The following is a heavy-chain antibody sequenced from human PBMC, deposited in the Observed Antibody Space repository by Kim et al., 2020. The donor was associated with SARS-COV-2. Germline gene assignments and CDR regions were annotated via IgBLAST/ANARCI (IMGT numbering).Heavy chain of an antibody. Sequence: GSLRLSCAASGFTFSSYAMHWVRQAPGKGLEWVAVISYDGSNKYYADSVKGRFTISRDNSKNTLYLQMNSLRAEDTAVYYCARDLADGYNNHYYYMDVWGKGTTVTVSS. CDR1: GFTFSSYA. CDR3: ARDLADGYNNHYYYMDV. V-gene: IGHV3-30*04. D-gene: IGHD5-12*01. J-gene: IGHJ6*03. CDR2: ISYDGSNK.